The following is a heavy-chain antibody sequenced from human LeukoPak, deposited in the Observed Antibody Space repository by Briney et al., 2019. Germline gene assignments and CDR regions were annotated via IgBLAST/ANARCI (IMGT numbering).Heavy chain of an antibody. CDR2: ISTTGIAT. D-gene: IGHD3-10*01. V-gene: IGHV3-21*01. CDR1: GFTFSNYA. CDR3: ARPRRMYGSGSYAFDI. Sequence: GGPLRLSCATSGFTFSNYAMSWVRQAPGKGLEWVSAISTTGIATYYADSVKGRFTISRDNAKKSLYLQMNSLRAEDTAVYYCARPRRMYGSGSYAFDIWGQGTMVTVSS. J-gene: IGHJ3*02.